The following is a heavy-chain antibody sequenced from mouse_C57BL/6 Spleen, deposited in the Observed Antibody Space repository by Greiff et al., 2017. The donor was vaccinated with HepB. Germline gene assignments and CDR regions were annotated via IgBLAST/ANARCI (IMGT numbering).Heavy chain of an antibody. J-gene: IGHJ2*01. V-gene: IGHV1-4*01. CDR2: INPSSGYT. D-gene: IGHD3-2*02. CDR3: AREGQLRYFDY. Sequence: QVQLKQSGAELARPGASVKMSCKASGYTFTSYTMHWVKQRPGQGLEWIGYINPSSGYTKYNQKFKDKATLTADKSSSTAYMQLSSLTSEDSAVYYCAREGQLRYFDYWGQGTTLTVSS. CDR1: GYTFTSYT.